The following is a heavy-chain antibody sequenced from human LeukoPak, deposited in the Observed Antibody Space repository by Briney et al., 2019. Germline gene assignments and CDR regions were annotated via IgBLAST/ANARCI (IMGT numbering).Heavy chain of an antibody. CDR3: ARVGYSGWNLEY. V-gene: IGHV3-33*01. D-gene: IGHD5-12*01. Sequence: PGGSLRLSCAASGFTFSSYGMHWVRQAPGKGLEWVAVIWYDGSNKYYADSVKGRFTISRDNSKHTLYLQMNSLRAEDTAVYYCARVGYSGWNLEYWGQGTLVTVSS. CDR1: GFTFSSYG. J-gene: IGHJ4*02. CDR2: IWYDGSNK.